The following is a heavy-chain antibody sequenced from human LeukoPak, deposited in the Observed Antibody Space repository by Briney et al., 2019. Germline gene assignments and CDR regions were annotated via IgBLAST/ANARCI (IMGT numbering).Heavy chain of an antibody. CDR1: GGSFSGYY. D-gene: IGHD3-16*02. CDR3: ARGLRIMITFGGVIVRSWFDP. V-gene: IGHV4-34*01. J-gene: IGHJ5*02. CDR2: INHSGST. Sequence: PSETLSLTCAVYGGSFSGYYWSWIRQPPGKGLEWIGEINHSGSTNYNPSLKSRVTISVDTSKNQFSLKLSSVTAADTAVYYCARGLRIMITFGGVIVRSWFDPWGQGTLVTVSS.